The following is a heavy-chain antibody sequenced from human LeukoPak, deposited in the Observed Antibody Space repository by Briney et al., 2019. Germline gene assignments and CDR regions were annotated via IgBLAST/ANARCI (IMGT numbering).Heavy chain of an antibody. CDR2: IYYGGNT. CDR1: GGSISSSTYY. Sequence: PSETLSLTCTVSGGSISSSTYYWGWIRQPPGKGLWWIGSIYYGGNTYYNPSLKSRVTISVDTSKNQLSLNLNSVTAADTAVYYCARHAGSGSRGVLYYGMDVWGQGTTVTVSS. V-gene: IGHV4-39*01. CDR3: ARHAGSGSRGVLYYGMDV. D-gene: IGHD3-10*01. J-gene: IGHJ6*02.